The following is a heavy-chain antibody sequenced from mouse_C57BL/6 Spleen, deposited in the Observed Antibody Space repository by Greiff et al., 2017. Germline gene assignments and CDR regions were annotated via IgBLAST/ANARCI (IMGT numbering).Heavy chain of an antibody. D-gene: IGHD4-1*02. J-gene: IGHJ4*01. Sequence: DVKLVESGGGLVKPGGSLKLSCAASGFTFSSYTMSWVRQTPEKRLEWVATISGGGGNTYYPDSVKGRFTISRDNAKNTLFLQMTSLRSEDTAMYYCARPTEYYYAMDYWGQGTSVTVSS. CDR3: ARPTEYYYAMDY. V-gene: IGHV5-9*04. CDR2: ISGGGGNT. CDR1: GFTFSSYT.